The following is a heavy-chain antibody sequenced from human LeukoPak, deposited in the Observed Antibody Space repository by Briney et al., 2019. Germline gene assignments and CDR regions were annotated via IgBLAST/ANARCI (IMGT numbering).Heavy chain of an antibody. CDR1: GFTFSTYW. D-gene: IGHD5-24*01. V-gene: IGHV3-74*01. CDR3: ASPRYSYGVPTDY. CDR2: INGDGSST. J-gene: IGHJ4*02. Sequence: GGSLRLSCAASGFTFSTYWMHWVRQAPGKGLVWVSRINGDGSSTSYADSVKGRFTISRDNAKNTLYLQMNSLRAEDTAVYYCASPRYSYGVPTDYWGQGTLVTVSS.